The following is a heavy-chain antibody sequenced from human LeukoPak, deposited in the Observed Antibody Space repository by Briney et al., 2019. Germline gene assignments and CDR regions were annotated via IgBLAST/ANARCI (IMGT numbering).Heavy chain of an antibody. CDR3: ARRDSITMVRGVDPTDAFDI. CDR1: GGAISTYY. V-gene: IGHV4-59*08. Sequence: SETLSLTCTVSGGAISTYYWSWIRQPPGKGLEWIGYIYYSGSTNYNPSLKSRVTISVDTSKNQFSLKLSSVTAADTAVYYCARRDSITMVRGVDPTDAFDIWGQGTMVTVSS. D-gene: IGHD3-10*01. CDR2: IYYSGST. J-gene: IGHJ3*02.